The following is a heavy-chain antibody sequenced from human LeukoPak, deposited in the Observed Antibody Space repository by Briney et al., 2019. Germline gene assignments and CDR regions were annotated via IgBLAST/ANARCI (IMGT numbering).Heavy chain of an antibody. D-gene: IGHD6-13*01. Sequence: GGSLRLSCAASGFTFDDYAMHWVRQAPGKGLEWVSGISWNSGSIGYADSVKGRFTISRDNAKNSLYLQMNSLRAEDTALYYCAKGGSSWSDFDYWGQGTLVTVSS. CDR3: AKGGSSWSDFDY. V-gene: IGHV3-9*01. CDR2: ISWNSGSI. CDR1: GFTFDDYA. J-gene: IGHJ4*02.